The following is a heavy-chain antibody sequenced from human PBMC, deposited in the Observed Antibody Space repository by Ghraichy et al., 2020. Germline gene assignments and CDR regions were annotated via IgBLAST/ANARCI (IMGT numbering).Heavy chain of an antibody. CDR1: GYTFTGYY. J-gene: IGHJ5*02. CDR2: INPNSGGT. V-gene: IGHV1-2*02. CDR3: ARRKPRAYGSGSYRIWFDP. Sequence: ASVKVSCKASGYTFTGYYMHWVRQAPGQGLEWMGWINPNSGGTNYAQKFQGRVTMTRDTSISTAYMELSRLRSDDTAVYYCARRKPRAYGSGSYRIWFDPWGQGTLVTVSS. D-gene: IGHD3-10*01.